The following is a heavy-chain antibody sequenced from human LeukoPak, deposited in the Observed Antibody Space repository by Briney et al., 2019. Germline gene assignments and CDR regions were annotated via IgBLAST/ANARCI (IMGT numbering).Heavy chain of an antibody. V-gene: IGHV3-9*01. D-gene: IGHD3-10*01. CDR2: INWKSDSI. CDR1: GFTFDDYG. Sequence: PGGSLRLSCAASGFTFDDYGMHWVRQLPGKGLEWVSGINWKSDSIAYAVSVRGRFTISRDNAKNALYLQMNNLRADDTALYYCARVRGETTSYYFYLDVWGRGTTVTVSS. J-gene: IGHJ6*03. CDR3: ARVRGETTSYYFYLDV.